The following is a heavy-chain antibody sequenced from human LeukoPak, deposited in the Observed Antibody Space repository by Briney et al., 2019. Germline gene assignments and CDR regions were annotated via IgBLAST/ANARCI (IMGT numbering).Heavy chain of an antibody. J-gene: IGHJ3*02. CDR3: ASLGYCSSTSCYNAFDI. Sequence: GASVKVSCKASGYTFTSYDIIWVRQATGQGLEWMGWMNPNSGNTGYAQKFQGRVTMTRNTSISTAYMELSSLRSEDTAVYYCASLGYCSSTSCYNAFDIWGQGTMVTVSS. CDR1: GYTFTSYD. D-gene: IGHD2-2*02. V-gene: IGHV1-8*01. CDR2: MNPNSGNT.